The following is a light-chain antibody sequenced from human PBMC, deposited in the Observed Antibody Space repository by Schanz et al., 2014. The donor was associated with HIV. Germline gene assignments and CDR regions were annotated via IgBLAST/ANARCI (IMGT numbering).Light chain of an antibody. CDR1: QTVSSHF. Sequence: EIVLTQSPGTLSLSPGERATLSCRASQTVSSHFLAWYQQKPGQAPRLLIFGASNRATGFPDRFSGSASGTDFTLTISRVEPEDFAVYYCQQYGSSFGPGTKVEIK. CDR3: QQYGSS. CDR2: GAS. V-gene: IGKV3-20*01. J-gene: IGKJ3*01.